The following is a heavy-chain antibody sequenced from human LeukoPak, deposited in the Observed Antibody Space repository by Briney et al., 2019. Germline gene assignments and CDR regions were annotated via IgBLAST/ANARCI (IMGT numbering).Heavy chain of an antibody. V-gene: IGHV1-2*02. J-gene: IGHJ6*02. D-gene: IGHD3-3*01. Sequence: ASVKVSCKASGYTFTGYHMHWVRQAPGQGLEWMGWINPNSGGTNYAQKFQGRVTMTRDTSISTAYMELSRLRSDDTAVYYCARENHYDFWSGYYDYYYGMDVWGQGTTVTVSS. CDR2: INPNSGGT. CDR3: ARENHYDFWSGYYDYYYGMDV. CDR1: GYTFTGYH.